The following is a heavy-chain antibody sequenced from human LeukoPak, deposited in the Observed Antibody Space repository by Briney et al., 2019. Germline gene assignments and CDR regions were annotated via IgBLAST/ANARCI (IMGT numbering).Heavy chain of an antibody. CDR2: INPNTGGT. V-gene: IGHV1-2*02. J-gene: IGHJ3*02. D-gene: IGHD1-26*01. CDR1: GYTFPGYY. CDR3: TLGRDGDSFDI. Sequence: GASVKVSCKASGYTFPGYYMHWVRQAPGQGLEWMGWINPNTGGTIYAQKFQGRVTMTRDTSITTAYMELSRLLSDDTALYYCTLGRDGDSFDIWGQGTMVTVSS.